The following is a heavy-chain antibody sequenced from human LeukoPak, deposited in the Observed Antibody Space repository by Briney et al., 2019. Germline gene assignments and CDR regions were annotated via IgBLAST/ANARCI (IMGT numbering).Heavy chain of an antibody. CDR2: IYYSGGT. CDR3: ARQTVGYNISGRFDP. Sequence: SETLSLTCTVSGDSISSYYWSWIRQPPGKGLEWIGYIYYSGGTDYNPSLKSRVTISVDTSKNQFSLKLSSVTAADTAVYYCARQTVGYNISGRFDPWGQGTRVTVSS. D-gene: IGHD2-15*01. CDR1: GDSISSYY. J-gene: IGHJ5*02. V-gene: IGHV4-59*08.